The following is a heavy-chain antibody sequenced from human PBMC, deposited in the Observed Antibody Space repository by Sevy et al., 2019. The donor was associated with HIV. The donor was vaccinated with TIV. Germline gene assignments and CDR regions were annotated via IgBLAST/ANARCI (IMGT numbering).Heavy chain of an antibody. CDR2: ISSRDYFI. CDR3: ARVRYTYGTIFFDY. D-gene: IGHD5-18*01. CDR1: GFTFSDYY. J-gene: IGHJ4*02. Sequence: GGSLRLSCTASGFTFSDYYMSWIRQAPGKGLEWISYISSRDYFIYYADSVKGRFTISRDNAKNSMFLHMSSLRAEDTALYYCARVRYTYGTIFFDYWGQGTLVTVSS. V-gene: IGHV3-11*01.